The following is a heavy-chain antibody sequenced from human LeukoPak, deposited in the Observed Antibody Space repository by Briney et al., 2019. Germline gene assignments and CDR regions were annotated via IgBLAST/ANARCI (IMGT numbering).Heavy chain of an antibody. CDR1: GFSFSSYA. D-gene: IGHD3-22*01. J-gene: IGHJ4*02. V-gene: IGHV3-23*01. CDR3: ARDLDTSGYSFDY. CDR2: ISGGGGST. Sequence: GGSLRLSCAASGFSFSSYAMSWVRQAPAKGLEWVSVISGGGGSTNNADSVKGRFTISRDNSQNSLYLQMNSLRDDDTAVYHCARDLDTSGYSFDYWGQGTLVTVSS.